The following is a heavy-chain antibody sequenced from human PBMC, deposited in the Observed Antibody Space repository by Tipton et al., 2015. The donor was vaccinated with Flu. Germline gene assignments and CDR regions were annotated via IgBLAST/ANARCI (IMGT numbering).Heavy chain of an antibody. J-gene: IGHJ1*01. V-gene: IGHV3-23*01. CDR1: GFVFSTYA. D-gene: IGHD3-22*01. Sequence: SLRLSCVASGFVFSTYAMSWVRQAPGKGLEWVSTISGSGGSIYQPDSVKGRFAVSRDNSKDTLFLQLNSLRVEDTAVYYCAKGFYHDASGYFGWGYFHHWDQGTLVTVPP. CDR3: AKGFYHDASGYFGWGYFHH. CDR2: ISGSGGSI.